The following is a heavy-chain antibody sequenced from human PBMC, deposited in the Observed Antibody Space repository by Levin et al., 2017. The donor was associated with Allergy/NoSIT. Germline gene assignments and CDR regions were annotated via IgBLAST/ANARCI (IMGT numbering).Heavy chain of an antibody. V-gene: IGHV3-23*01. CDR3: ATVFRGIIDPWDY. CDR1: GFTFSSYA. Sequence: GSLRLSCAASGFTFSSYAMSWVRQAPGKGLEWVSTISSSGGSTYYADSVKGRFTISRDNSKNTLYLQMNSLRAEDTAIYYCATVFRGIIDPWDYWGQGTLVTVSS. J-gene: IGHJ4*02. CDR2: ISSSGGST. D-gene: IGHD1-14*01.